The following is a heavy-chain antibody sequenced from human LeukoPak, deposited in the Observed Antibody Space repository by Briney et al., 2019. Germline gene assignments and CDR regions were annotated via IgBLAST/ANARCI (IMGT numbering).Heavy chain of an antibody. CDR3: ARDYDSSGYYESDAFDI. CDR2: INSDGSST. J-gene: IGHJ3*02. V-gene: IGHV3-74*01. Sequence: PGGSLRLSRAASGFTFSNYWMHWVRQAPGKGLVWVSRINSDGSSTSCADSVKGRFTISRDNAKNTLYLQMNSLRAEDTAVYYCARDYDSSGYYESDAFDIWGQGTMVTVSS. CDR1: GFTFSNYW. D-gene: IGHD3-22*01.